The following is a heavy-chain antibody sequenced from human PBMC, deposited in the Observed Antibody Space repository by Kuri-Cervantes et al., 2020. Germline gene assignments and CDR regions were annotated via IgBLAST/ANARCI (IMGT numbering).Heavy chain of an antibody. J-gene: IGHJ4*02. V-gene: IGHV1-2*02. Sequence: ASVKVSCKASGYTFTGYYMHWVRQAPGQGLEWMGWIHPNSGGTNYAQKFQGRDTMTRDTSISTAYMELSRLRFDDTAVYYCASAHLIISLLKNWGQGTLVTVSS. D-gene: IGHD2-15*01. CDR3: ASAHLIISLLKN. CDR1: GYTFTGYY. CDR2: IHPNSGGT.